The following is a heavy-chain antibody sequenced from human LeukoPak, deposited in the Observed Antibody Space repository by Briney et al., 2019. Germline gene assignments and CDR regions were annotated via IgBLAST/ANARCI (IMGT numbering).Heavy chain of an antibody. J-gene: IGHJ4*02. CDR1: GGSVSSGGYY. D-gene: IGHD6-13*01. Sequence: NTSETLSLTCTVSGGSVSSGGYYWSWIRQPPGKGLEWIGYIYHSGSTYYNPPLKSRVTMSVDTSKNQFSLKLSSVTAADTAVYYCARDRSSWDPFDYRGQGTLVTVSS. CDR3: ARDRSSWDPFDY. CDR2: IYHSGST. V-gene: IGHV4-61*08.